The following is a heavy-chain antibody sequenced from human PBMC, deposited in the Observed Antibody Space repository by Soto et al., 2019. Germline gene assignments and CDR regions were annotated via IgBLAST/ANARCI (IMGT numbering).Heavy chain of an antibody. J-gene: IGHJ4*02. V-gene: IGHV1-8*01. CDR2: MNPNTGNS. D-gene: IGHD1-1*01. CDR1: GGTFSTYS. Sequence: ASVKVSCKASGGTFSTYSINWLRQSTGQGLEWMGWMNPNTGNSGYAQKFQGRVTVTSDTSINTVHMELSSLRSEDTAVYYCARRAETNGWNGFGADKYYFDFWGQGTLVTVSS. CDR3: ARRAETNGWNGFGADKYYFDF.